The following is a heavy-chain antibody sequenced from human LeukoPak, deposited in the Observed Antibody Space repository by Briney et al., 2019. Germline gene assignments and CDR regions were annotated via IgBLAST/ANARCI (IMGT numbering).Heavy chain of an antibody. D-gene: IGHD3-10*01. J-gene: IGHJ4*02. Sequence: GGSLRLSCAASGFTLSSYGMHWVRQAPGKGLEWVAFIRYDGSNKYYADSVKGRFTISRDNSKNTLYLQMNSLRAEDTAVYYCAKGTGVVRGAYIDYWGQGTLVTVSS. CDR2: IRYDGSNK. V-gene: IGHV3-30*02. CDR1: GFTLSSYG. CDR3: AKGTGVVRGAYIDY.